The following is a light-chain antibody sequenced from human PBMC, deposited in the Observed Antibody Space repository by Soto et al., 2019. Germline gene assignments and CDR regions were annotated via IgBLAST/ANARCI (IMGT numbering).Light chain of an antibody. Sequence: QSVLTQPPSASGTPGQRVTIFCSGSSSNIGSNPVNWYQQLPGTAPKLLIYYDNLRPSGVPDRISGSKSGTSASLAISGLQSDDEADYYCAAWDDSLNGRVFGTGTKVTVL. CDR2: YDN. CDR1: SSNIGSNP. CDR3: AAWDDSLNGRV. J-gene: IGLJ1*01. V-gene: IGLV1-44*01.